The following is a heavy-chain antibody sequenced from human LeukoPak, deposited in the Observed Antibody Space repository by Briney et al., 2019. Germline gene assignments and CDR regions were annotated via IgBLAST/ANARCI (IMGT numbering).Heavy chain of an antibody. V-gene: IGHV3-66*01. Sequence: GGSLRLSCAASGFTFSSYAMSWVRQAPGKGLEWVSIIYSGGSTHYADSVKGRFTISRDNSKNTLYLQMNSLRAEDTAVYYCARGLNYYDNSGYYVYWGQGTLVTVSS. J-gene: IGHJ4*02. CDR2: IYSGGST. CDR1: GFTFSSYA. CDR3: ARGLNYYDNSGYYVY. D-gene: IGHD3-22*01.